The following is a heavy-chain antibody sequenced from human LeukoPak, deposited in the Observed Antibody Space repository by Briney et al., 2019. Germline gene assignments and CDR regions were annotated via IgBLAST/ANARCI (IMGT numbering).Heavy chain of an antibody. J-gene: IGHJ4*02. CDR1: GFTFNNYA. CDR3: AKARGRVVVITTEY. D-gene: IGHD3-22*01. CDR2: ISGSGGST. V-gene: IGHV3-23*01. Sequence: GGSLRLSCAASGFTFNNYAMSWFRQAPGKGLEWVSAISGSGGSTYYADSVKGRFTISRDNSKNTLYLQMNSLRAEDTAVYYCAKARGRVVVITTEYWGQGTLVTVSS.